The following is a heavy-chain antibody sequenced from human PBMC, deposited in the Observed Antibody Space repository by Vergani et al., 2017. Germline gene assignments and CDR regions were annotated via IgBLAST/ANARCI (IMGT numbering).Heavy chain of an antibody. V-gene: IGHV3-30*02. D-gene: IGHD1-26*01. CDR2: IRSDGGSE. J-gene: IGHJ4*02. CDR3: AKGHSGQIGSPHDYYFDY. Sequence: QVQILQSGGGVVQPGGSLRLSCTLSGFTLNTYGIHWVRQAPGKGLEWVSFIRSDGGSEMYADSVRGRFTISRDNSKNTVSLEMLSLRTEDTAVYYCAKGHSGQIGSPHDYYFDYWGQGTLVTVSS. CDR1: GFTLNTYG.